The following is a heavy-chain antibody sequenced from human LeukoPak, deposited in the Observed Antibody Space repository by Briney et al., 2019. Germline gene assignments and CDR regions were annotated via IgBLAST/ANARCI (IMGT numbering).Heavy chain of an antibody. CDR2: INPNSGGT. D-gene: IGHD5-18*01. Sequence: ASVKVSCKASGYTFTGYYMHWVRQAPGQGLEWMGWINPNSGGTNYAQKFQGRVTMTRDTSISTAYMELSRLRSDDTAVYYCARDLDTYYGMDVWGQGTTVTVSS. V-gene: IGHV1-2*02. CDR1: GYTFTGYY. CDR3: ARDLDTYYGMDV. J-gene: IGHJ6*02.